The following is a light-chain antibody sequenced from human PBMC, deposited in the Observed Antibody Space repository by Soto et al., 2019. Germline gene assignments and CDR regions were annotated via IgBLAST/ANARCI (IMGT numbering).Light chain of an antibody. CDR2: EAS. V-gene: IGKV1-5*03. CDR3: QQYNGYWT. Sequence: DIQMTQSPSTLSASVGDRVTITCRASQSISGSLAWYQQKPGKAPKLLIYEASNLKSGVPSRFSGSGSGTEYTLTFSSLQLDDSASYYCQQYNGYWTFGQGTRVEIK. CDR1: QSISGS. J-gene: IGKJ1*01.